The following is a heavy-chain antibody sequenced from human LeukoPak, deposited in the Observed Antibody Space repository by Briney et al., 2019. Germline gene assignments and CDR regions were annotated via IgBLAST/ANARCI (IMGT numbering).Heavy chain of an antibody. CDR3: ARDVRHQDYYGMDV. V-gene: IGHV4-31*03. Sequence: SETLSLTCTVSGGSISSGGYYWSWIRQHPGKGLEWIGYIYYSGSTCYNPSLKSRVTISVDTSKNQFSLKLSSVTAADTAVYYCARDVRHQDYYGMDVWGQGTTVTVSS. CDR2: IYYSGST. CDR1: GGSISSGGYY. J-gene: IGHJ6*02.